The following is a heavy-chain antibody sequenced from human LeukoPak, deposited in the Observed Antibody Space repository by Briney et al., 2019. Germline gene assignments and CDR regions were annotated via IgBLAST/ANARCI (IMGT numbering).Heavy chain of an antibody. CDR2: IYASGST. D-gene: IGHD3-22*01. J-gene: IGHJ4*02. V-gene: IGHV4-61*02. CDR1: GGSISIGSYY. CDR3: GRDYFDSSGYHLDY. Sequence: SETLSLTCTVSGGSISIGSYYWSWIRQPAGKAPEWIGRIYASGSTNYNPSLKSRVTISVDTSKNQFSLKLSSVTAADTAIYYCGRDYFDSSGYHLDYWGQGALVTVSS.